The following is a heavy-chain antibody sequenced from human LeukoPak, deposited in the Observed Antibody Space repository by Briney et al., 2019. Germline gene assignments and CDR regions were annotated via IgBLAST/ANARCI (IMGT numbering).Heavy chain of an antibody. V-gene: IGHV3-66*01. Sequence: PGGSLRLSCAASGFTVSSHYMGWVRQAPGKGLEWVSVIYSGGSTYYADSVKGRFTISRDNSKNTLYLQMNSLRAEDTAVYYCARAVDYGDFYPSPFVYWGQGTLVSVS. J-gene: IGHJ4*02. CDR2: IYSGGST. CDR1: GFTVSSHY. D-gene: IGHD4-17*01. CDR3: ARAVDYGDFYPSPFVY.